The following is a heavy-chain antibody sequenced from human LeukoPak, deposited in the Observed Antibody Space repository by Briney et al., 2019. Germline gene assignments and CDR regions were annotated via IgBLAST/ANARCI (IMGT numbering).Heavy chain of an antibody. J-gene: IGHJ4*02. CDR2: ISGSGGST. V-gene: IGHV3-23*01. CDR3: AKGADSGSYYYYFDY. D-gene: IGHD1-26*01. CDR1: GFTFDDYA. Sequence: PGGSLRLSCAASGFTFDDYAMHWVRQAPGKGLEWVSAISGSGGSTYYADSVKGRFTISRDNSKNTLYLQMNSLRAEDTAVYYCAKGADSGSYYYYFDYWGQGTLVTVSS.